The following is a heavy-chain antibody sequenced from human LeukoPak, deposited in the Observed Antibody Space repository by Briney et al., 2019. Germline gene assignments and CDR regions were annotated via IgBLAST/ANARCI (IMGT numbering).Heavy chain of an antibody. CDR1: GGSFSGYY. CDR3: ARGRQLVRDIDY. V-gene: IGHV4-34*01. CDR2: INHSGST. D-gene: IGHD6-13*01. J-gene: IGHJ4*02. Sequence: PSETLSLTCAVYGGSFSGYYWSWIRQPPGKGLEWIGEINHSGSTNYNPSLKSRVTISVDTSKNQFSLKLSSVTAADTAVYYCARGRQLVRDIDYWGQGALVTVSS.